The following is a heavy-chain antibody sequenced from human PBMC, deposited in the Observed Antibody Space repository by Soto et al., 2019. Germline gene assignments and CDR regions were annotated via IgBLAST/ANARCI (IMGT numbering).Heavy chain of an antibody. Sequence: GGSLRLSCAASGFTFGDYWMHWVRQPPGKGPEWVSRMTGDGRTTQYADSVKGRFTASRDNAKSTLYLQMNSLRAEDTDVYYCATADVDYWGPGTLVTVSS. J-gene: IGHJ4*02. CDR2: MTGDGRTT. CDR3: ATADVDY. V-gene: IGHV3-74*03. CDR1: GFTFGDYW.